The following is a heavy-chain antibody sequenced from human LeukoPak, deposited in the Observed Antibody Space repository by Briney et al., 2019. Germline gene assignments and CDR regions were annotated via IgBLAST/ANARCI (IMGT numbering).Heavy chain of an antibody. CDR1: GITVSTNY. CDR3: AKQINSSGCNGGWFDP. J-gene: IGHJ5*02. D-gene: IGHD6-19*01. CDR2: ISGSGGST. Sequence: GGSLRLSCAASGITVSTNYMSWVRQAPGKGLEWVSAISGSGGSTYYADSVKGRFTISRDNSKNTLYLQMNSLRAEDTAVYYCAKQINSSGCNGGWFDPWAREPWSPSPQ. V-gene: IGHV3-23*01.